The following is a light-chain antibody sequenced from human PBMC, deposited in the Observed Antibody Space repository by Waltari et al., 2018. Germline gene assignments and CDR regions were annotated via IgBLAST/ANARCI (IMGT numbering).Light chain of an antibody. Sequence: QSVLTQPPSVSAAPGQKVTMSCSGTTSNIGIEYVSWYQQLPETAPKLLIYDDNKRPPGIPDRFSGSKSGTSATLGITGLQTGDEAYYFCGTWDTSLSAWVFGGGTKLTVL. CDR1: TSNIGIEY. J-gene: IGLJ3*02. CDR3: GTWDTSLSAWV. CDR2: DDN. V-gene: IGLV1-51*01.